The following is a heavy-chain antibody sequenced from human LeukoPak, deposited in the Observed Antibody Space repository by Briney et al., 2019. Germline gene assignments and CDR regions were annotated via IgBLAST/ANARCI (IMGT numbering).Heavy chain of an antibody. Sequence: PSETLSLTCAVYGGSFSGYYWSWIRQPPGKGLEWIGEINHSGSTNYNPSLKSRVTISVDTSKNQFSLKLSSVTAADTAVYYCARSSLWFGELSPPDWFDPWGQGTLVTVSS. CDR2: INHSGST. D-gene: IGHD3-10*01. J-gene: IGHJ5*02. CDR1: GGSFSGYY. CDR3: ARSSLWFGELSPPDWFDP. V-gene: IGHV4-34*01.